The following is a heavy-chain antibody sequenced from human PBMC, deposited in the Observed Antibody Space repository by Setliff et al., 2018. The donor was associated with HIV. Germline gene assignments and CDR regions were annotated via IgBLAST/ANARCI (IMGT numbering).Heavy chain of an antibody. CDR2: IYTSGST. Sequence: KPSETLSLTCTVSGGSISSYYWSWIRQPAGKGLEWIGRIYTSGSTNYNPSLKSRVTMSVDTSKNQFSLKLSSVTAADTAVYYCARESGSGSYYDYYYYYMDVWGKGTTVTV. D-gene: IGHD1-26*01. CDR1: GGSISSYY. J-gene: IGHJ6*03. V-gene: IGHV4-4*07. CDR3: ARESGSGSYYDYYYYYMDV.